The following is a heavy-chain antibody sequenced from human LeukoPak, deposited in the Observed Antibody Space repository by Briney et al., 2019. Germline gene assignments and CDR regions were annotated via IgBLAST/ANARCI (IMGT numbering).Heavy chain of an antibody. CDR3: ASYGDYHSLDY. CDR1: GGSISSGGYS. CDR2: IYHSGST. V-gene: IGHV4-30-2*01. Sequence: SETLSLTCAVSGGSISSGGYSWSWIRQPPGKGLEWIGYIYHSGSTYYNPSLKSRVTISVDRSKNQFSLKLSSVTAADTAVYYCASYGDYHSLDYWGQGTLVTVSS. J-gene: IGHJ4*02. D-gene: IGHD4-17*01.